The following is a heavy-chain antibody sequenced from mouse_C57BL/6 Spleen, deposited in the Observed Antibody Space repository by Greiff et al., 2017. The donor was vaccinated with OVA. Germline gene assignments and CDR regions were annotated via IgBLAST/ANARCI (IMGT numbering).Heavy chain of an antibody. CDR3: ARKGANDAAFDY. CDR2: INPGSGGT. CDR1: GYAFTNYL. V-gene: IGHV1-54*01. D-gene: IGHD2-3*01. J-gene: IGHJ2*01. Sequence: SGAELVRPGTSVKVSCKASGYAFTNYLIEWVKQRPGQGLEWIGVINPGSGGTNYNEKFKGKATLTADKSSSTAYMQLSSLTSEDSAVYVCARKGANDAAFDYWGKGTTLTVSS.